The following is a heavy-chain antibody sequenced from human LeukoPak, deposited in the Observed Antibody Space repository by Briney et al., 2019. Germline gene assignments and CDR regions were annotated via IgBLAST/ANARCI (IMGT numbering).Heavy chain of an antibody. Sequence: SVKVSCKASGGTFSSYAISWVRQAPGQGLEWMGGIIPIFGTANYAQKFQGRVTITTDESTSTAYMELSSLRSEDTAVYYCARGSVWDCSGGSCYSYYYYMDVWGKGTTVTVSS. D-gene: IGHD2-15*01. CDR2: IIPIFGTA. V-gene: IGHV1-69*05. CDR1: GGTFSSYA. J-gene: IGHJ6*03. CDR3: ARGSVWDCSGGSCYSYYYYMDV.